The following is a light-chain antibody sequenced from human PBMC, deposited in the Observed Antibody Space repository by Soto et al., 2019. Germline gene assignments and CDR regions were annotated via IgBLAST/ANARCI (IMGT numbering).Light chain of an antibody. V-gene: IGLV1-51*01. J-gene: IGLJ2*01. Sequence: VVTQPPSVSAAPGQKVTISCSGSSSNIGTYYVSWYQHVPGTAPKLLIYDNNERPSGIPDRFSGSKSGTSATLGITGLQTEDEADYHCGTWDSSLSAVVFGGGTKLTVL. CDR2: DNN. CDR1: SSNIGTYY. CDR3: GTWDSSLSAVV.